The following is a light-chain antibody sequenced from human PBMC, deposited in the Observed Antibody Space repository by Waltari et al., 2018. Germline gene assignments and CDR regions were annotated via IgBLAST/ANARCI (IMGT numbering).Light chain of an antibody. CDR1: SSNIGSNY. Sequence: QSVLTPPPSASGTPGQRVTLSCSGSSSNIGSNYVYWYQQLPGTAPKLLIYRNNQRPSGVPDRFSGSKSGTSASLAISGLRSEDEADYYCAAWDDSLSGGGVFGGGTKLTVL. CDR2: RNN. J-gene: IGLJ3*02. CDR3: AAWDDSLSGGGV. V-gene: IGLV1-47*01.